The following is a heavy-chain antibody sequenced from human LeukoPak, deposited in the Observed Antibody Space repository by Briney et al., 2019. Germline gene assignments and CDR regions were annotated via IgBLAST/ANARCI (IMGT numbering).Heavy chain of an antibody. CDR1: GFTFSSYA. J-gene: IGHJ4*02. Sequence: GGSLRLSCAASGFTFSSYAMSWVRQAPGKGLEWVSAISGSCCSTYSADSVKGRFTISRDNSKNTLYLQMNSLRAEDTAVYYCAKDNLRWELPPGYFDYWGQGTLVTVAS. CDR3: AKDNLRWELPPGYFDY. V-gene: IGHV3-23*01. CDR2: ISGSCCST. D-gene: IGHD1-26*01.